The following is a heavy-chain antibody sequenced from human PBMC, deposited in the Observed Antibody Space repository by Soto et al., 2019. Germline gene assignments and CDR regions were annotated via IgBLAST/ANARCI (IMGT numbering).Heavy chain of an antibody. Sequence: PGGSLRLSCAASGFTFSSYSMSWVRQAPGKGLEWVSAISGSGGSTYYADSVKGRFTISRDNSKNTLYLQMNSLRAEDTAVYYCAKDRRITMIVVGPVFDYWGQGTLITVSS. V-gene: IGHV3-23*01. CDR1: GFTFSSYS. J-gene: IGHJ4*02. CDR2: ISGSGGST. D-gene: IGHD3-22*01. CDR3: AKDRRITMIVVGPVFDY.